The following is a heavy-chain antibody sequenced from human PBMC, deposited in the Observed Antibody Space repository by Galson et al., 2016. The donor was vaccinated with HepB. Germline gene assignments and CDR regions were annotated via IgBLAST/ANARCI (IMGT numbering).Heavy chain of an antibody. CDR3: AKGLGDSHFDY. CDR2: ISYDGTNK. D-gene: IGHD3-10*01. Sequence: SLRLSCAASGFSFDTYGIHWVRQAPGKGLEWVAVISYDGTNKYYADSVKGRFTISRDNSKNTLYLQINSLRAEDTAVYYCAKGLGDSHFDYWGQGTLVTVSS. CDR1: GFSFDTYG. V-gene: IGHV3-30*18. J-gene: IGHJ4*02.